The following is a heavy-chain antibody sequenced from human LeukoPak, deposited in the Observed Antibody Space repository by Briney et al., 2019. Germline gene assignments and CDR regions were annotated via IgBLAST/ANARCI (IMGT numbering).Heavy chain of an antibody. V-gene: IGHV4-39*01. D-gene: IGHD2-2*01. J-gene: IGHJ4*02. Sequence: SETLSLTCTVSGGSISSSSYYWGWIRQPPGKGLEWIGSIYYSGSTYYNPSLKSRVTISVDTSKNQFSLKLSSVTAADTAVYSCASGRSTSRPFDYWGQGTLVTVSS. CDR3: ASGRSTSRPFDY. CDR2: IYYSGST. CDR1: GGSISSSSYY.